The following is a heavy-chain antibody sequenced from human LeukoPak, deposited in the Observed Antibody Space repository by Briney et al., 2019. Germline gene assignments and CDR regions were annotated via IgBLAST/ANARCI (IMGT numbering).Heavy chain of an antibody. Sequence: SETLSLTCAVSGYSISSGYYWGWIRQPPGKGLEWIGSIYHSGSTYYNPSLKSRVTISVDTSKNQFSLKLSSVTAADTAVYYCAFRKVGYCSSTSCYFRSGFDPWGQGTLVTVSS. CDR1: GYSISSGYY. CDR3: AFRKVGYCSSTSCYFRSGFDP. V-gene: IGHV4-38-2*01. J-gene: IGHJ5*02. D-gene: IGHD2-2*01. CDR2: IYHSGST.